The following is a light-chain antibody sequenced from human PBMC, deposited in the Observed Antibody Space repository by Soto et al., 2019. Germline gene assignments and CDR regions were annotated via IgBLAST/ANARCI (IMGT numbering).Light chain of an antibody. CDR1: QRVNIT. CDR3: QQYNNWPRP. CDR2: RPT. J-gene: IGKJ1*01. Sequence: EVAMAQTPVTLSVSPGERATLSCRASQRVNITLAWYQQKPGQAPRLPIHRPTTRATAIPARFSPSGSGTEFTLTISSLQSEDFGVYYCQQYNNWPRPFRQRTKM. V-gene: IGKV3-15*01.